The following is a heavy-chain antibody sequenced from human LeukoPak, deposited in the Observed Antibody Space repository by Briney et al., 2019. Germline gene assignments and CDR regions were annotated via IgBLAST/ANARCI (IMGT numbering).Heavy chain of an antibody. V-gene: IGHV4-61*02. J-gene: IGHJ4*02. CDR2: IQISGST. Sequence: PSQTLSLTCTVSGGSISSGSYYCSWIRQSAGKGLEWIGRIQISGSTNYNPSLRSRVTMSVDTSKNQFSLRLSSVTAADTAVYYCASGGVAGRWPLDYWGQGTLVTVSS. CDR1: GGSISSGSYY. CDR3: ASGGVAGRWPLDY. D-gene: IGHD6-19*01.